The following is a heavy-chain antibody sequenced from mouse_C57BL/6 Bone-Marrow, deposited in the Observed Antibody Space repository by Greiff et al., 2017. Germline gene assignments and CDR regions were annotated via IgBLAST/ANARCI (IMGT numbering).Heavy chain of an antibody. V-gene: IGHV2-2*01. CDR2: IWSGGST. J-gene: IGHJ4*01. CDR1: GFSLTSYG. D-gene: IGHD2-4*01. Sequence: QVQLKESGPGLVQPSQSLSITCTVSGFSLTSYGVHWVRQSPGKGLEWLGVIWSGGSTDDNAAFISRLSISKDNSKSQVFFKMNSLQADDTAIYYCARKGTMINYAMDYWGQGTSVTVSS. CDR3: ARKGTMINYAMDY.